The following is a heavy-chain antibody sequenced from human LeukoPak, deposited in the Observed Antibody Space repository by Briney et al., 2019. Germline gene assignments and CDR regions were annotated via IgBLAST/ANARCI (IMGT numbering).Heavy chain of an antibody. J-gene: IGHJ4*02. CDR3: ARESIAAALDY. V-gene: IGHV3-21*01. D-gene: IGHD6-13*01. CDR2: ISSSSSYI. Sequence: GGSLRLSCAASGFSFSSYDMNWVRQAPGKGLEWVSSISSSSSYIYYADSVKGRFTISRDNAKNSLYLQMNSLRAEDTAVYYCARESIAAALDYWGQGTLVTVSS. CDR1: GFSFSSYD.